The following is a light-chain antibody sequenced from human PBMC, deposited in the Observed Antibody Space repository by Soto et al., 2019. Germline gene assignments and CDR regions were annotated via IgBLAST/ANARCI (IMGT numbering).Light chain of an antibody. J-gene: IGKJ4*01. Sequence: DIQMTQSPSSLSESVGDRVTITSGASQSISTFVNWYQKKGGKDPKILIHASSTLQSGVPSRFSGTGSGTDFNLTISDLQPEDCATYDCQQTYSNRLSFGGGTKVDNK. CDR1: QSISTF. CDR2: ASS. CDR3: QQTYSNRLS. V-gene: IGKV1-39*01.